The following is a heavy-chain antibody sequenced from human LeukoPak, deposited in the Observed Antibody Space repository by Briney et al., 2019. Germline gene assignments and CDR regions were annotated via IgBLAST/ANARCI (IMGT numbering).Heavy chain of an antibody. J-gene: IGHJ5*02. V-gene: IGHV4-4*07. CDR3: ARAPSLFIPDAGTDWFDP. Sequence: PSETLSLTCTVSGVSITTYYWSWIRQPAGKGLEWIGRISSTGSTNYNPSLKSRVTMSVDTSKNQIALKVKSVTAADTAVYYCARAPSLFIPDAGTDWFDPWGQGTLVTVSS. D-gene: IGHD6-13*01. CDR1: GVSITTYY. CDR2: ISSTGST.